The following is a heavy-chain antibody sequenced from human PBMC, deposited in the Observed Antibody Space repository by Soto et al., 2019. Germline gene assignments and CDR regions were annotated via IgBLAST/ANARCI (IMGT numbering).Heavy chain of an antibody. V-gene: IGHV1-69*01. CDR3: AREGSGYNF. CDR2: IVPVFGRP. Sequence: QVQLVQSGAELKKPGSSVKVSCKASGGSFSNFGISWVRQAPGQGLEWMGGIVPVFGRPNYAQRFRGRLTITADESTSTGYMELISLRSDDTAVYYCAREGSGYNFWDQGTQVTVSS. CDR1: GGSFSNFG. D-gene: IGHD5-12*01. J-gene: IGHJ4*02.